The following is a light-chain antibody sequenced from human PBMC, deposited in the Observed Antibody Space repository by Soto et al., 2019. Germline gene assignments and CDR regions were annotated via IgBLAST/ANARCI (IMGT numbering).Light chain of an antibody. CDR3: NSYAGSSNV. CDR1: SSDVGGYNY. Sequence: QSALTQPPSASGSPGQSVTISCTGTSSDVGGYNYVSWYQQHPGKAPKLVIFEVNKRPSGVPDRFSGSKSGNTASLTVSGLQTEDEADYYCNSYAGSSNVFGTGTKLTVL. J-gene: IGLJ1*01. V-gene: IGLV2-8*01. CDR2: EVN.